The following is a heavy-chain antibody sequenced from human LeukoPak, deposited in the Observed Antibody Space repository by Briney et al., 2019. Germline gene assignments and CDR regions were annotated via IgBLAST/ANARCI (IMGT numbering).Heavy chain of an antibody. Sequence: GESLKISCKGSGYSVTSYWIGSVRQMPGKGLERMGIIYPGDSDTRYSPSFQGQVTISADKSISTAYLQWSSLKASDTAMYYCASLRYSGYETDDAFDIWGQGTMVTVSS. D-gene: IGHD5-12*01. J-gene: IGHJ3*02. CDR3: ASLRYSGYETDDAFDI. CDR1: GYSVTSYW. V-gene: IGHV5-51*01. CDR2: IYPGDSDT.